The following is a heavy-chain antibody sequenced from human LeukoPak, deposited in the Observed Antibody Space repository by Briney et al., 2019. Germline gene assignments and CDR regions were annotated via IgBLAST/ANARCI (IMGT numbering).Heavy chain of an antibody. J-gene: IGHJ3*02. CDR2: ISSNGGST. CDR3: AREHSSGWYEDAFDI. Sequence: PGGSLRLSCSAAGFTFRSHAMHWVRQAPGKGLEYVSAISSNGGSTYYANSVKGRFTISRDNSKNTLYLQMGSLRAEDMAVYYCAREHSSGWYEDAFDIWGQGTMVTVSS. D-gene: IGHD6-19*01. V-gene: IGHV3-64*01. CDR1: GFTFRSHA.